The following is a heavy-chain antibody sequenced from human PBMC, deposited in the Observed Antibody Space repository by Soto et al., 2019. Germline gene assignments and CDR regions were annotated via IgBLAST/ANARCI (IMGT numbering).Heavy chain of an antibody. D-gene: IGHD2-15*01. J-gene: IGHJ5*02. V-gene: IGHV3-33*01. CDR2: IWYDGSNK. CDR3: ARDLGGGSS. CDR1: GFTFTSYG. Sequence: QVQLVESGGGVLQPGRSLRLSCAAAGFTFTSYGMQWFRECPGKGLEWVAVIWYDGSNKDSADSVKGRFTISRDNSKDTLYLQMNSLRAEDTAVYYCARDLGGGSSWGQGTLVTVSS.